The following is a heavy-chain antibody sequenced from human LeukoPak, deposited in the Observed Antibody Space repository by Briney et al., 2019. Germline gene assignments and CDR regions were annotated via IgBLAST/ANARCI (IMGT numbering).Heavy chain of an antibody. J-gene: IGHJ4*02. D-gene: IGHD1-1*01. Sequence: PSETLSLTCTVSGGSISSSNYYWGWIRQPPGKGLEWIGTMYSSGTTYYSPSLKSRVTIPVDTSNNQFSLRLNSVTAADTAVYYCARRLERRGGFDYWGQGTLVTVTS. V-gene: IGHV4-39*01. CDR1: GGSISSSNYY. CDR2: MYSSGTT. CDR3: ARRLERRGGFDY.